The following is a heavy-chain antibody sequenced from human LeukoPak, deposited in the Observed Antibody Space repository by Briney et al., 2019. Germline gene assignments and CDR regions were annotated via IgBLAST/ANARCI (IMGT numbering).Heavy chain of an antibody. CDR1: GYTFTDYY. CDR2: VNPKSGGT. CDR3: ARDGPIYGDSPVDY. D-gene: IGHD4-17*01. J-gene: IGHJ4*02. Sequence: VASVKVSCKASGYTFTDYYIHWVRQAPGKGLEWMGWVNPKSGGTSTAKKFQGRVTMTSDTSISTAYMDLSGLRSDDTAVYYCARDGPIYGDSPVDYWGQGTLVTVSS. V-gene: IGHV1-2*02.